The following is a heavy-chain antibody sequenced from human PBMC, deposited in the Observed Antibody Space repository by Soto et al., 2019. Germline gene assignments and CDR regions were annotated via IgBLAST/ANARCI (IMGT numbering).Heavy chain of an antibody. CDR2: TSYDGSSK. J-gene: IGHJ4*02. Sequence: GGSLRLSCVASGFTFSSYALHWVRQAPGKGLEWVAVTSYDGSSKYYADSVEGRFTISRDNSKNTLYLQTSSLTTEDTAMYYCARDWETSATGLIDSWGQGTLVTVSS. D-gene: IGHD3-9*01. V-gene: IGHV3-30-3*01. CDR1: GFTFSSYA. CDR3: ARDWETSATGLIDS.